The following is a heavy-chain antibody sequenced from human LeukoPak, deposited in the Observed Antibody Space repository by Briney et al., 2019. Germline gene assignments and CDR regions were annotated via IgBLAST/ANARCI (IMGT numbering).Heavy chain of an antibody. CDR3: ARDLDIVVVAAALRHYGLDV. V-gene: IGHV1-18*01. CDR1: GYTFTSYG. J-gene: IGHJ6*02. CDR2: ISPFNGNT. D-gene: IGHD2-15*01. Sequence: GASVKVSCKASGYTFTSYGISWVRQAPGQGLEWMGWISPFNGNTNYAQKVQGRVTMTTDTSTSTVYMELWSLRSDDTAVCYCARDLDIVVVAAALRHYGLDVWGQGTTVTVSS.